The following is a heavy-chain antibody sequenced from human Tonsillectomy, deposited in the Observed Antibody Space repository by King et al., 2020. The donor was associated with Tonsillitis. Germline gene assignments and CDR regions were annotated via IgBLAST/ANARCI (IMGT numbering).Heavy chain of an antibody. CDR2: ITSSISYI. V-gene: IGHV3-21*01. J-gene: IGHJ6*02. CDR1: GFTFSSDS. CDR3: ARDQWYGMDV. Sequence: VQLVESGGGLVKPGGSLRLSCAASGFTFSSDSMNWVRQAPGRGLEWVSYITSSISYIYYADPVTGRFTISRDNAKNSLYLQMNSLRAEDTAVYYCARDQWYGMDVWGQGTTVTVSS. D-gene: IGHD6-19*01.